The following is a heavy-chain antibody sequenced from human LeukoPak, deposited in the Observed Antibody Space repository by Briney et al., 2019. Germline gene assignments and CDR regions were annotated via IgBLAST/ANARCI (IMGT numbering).Heavy chain of an antibody. D-gene: IGHD2-8*01. J-gene: IGHJ4*02. CDR1: GYTFTDYY. CDR3: ARVWRCADGVCPDVFES. V-gene: IGHV1-2*02. Sequence: ASVTVSCKASGYTFTDYYIHWVRQAPGQGLEWMGWIVPKSGGTHYAQNFQGRVTMTRDTSINTAYLDLRSLRSDDTAVYYCARVWRCADGVCPDVFESWGQGTLVIASS. CDR2: IVPKSGGT.